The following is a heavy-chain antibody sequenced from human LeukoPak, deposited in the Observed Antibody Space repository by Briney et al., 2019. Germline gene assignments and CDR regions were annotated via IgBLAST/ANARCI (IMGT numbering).Heavy chain of an antibody. J-gene: IGHJ5*02. D-gene: IGHD5-12*01. CDR3: AKGPTGPGYADNWFDP. Sequence: PSETLSLTCAVYGGSFSGYYWSWIRQPPGKGLEWIGEINHSGSTNYNPFLKSRVTISVDTSKNQFSLKLSSVTAADTAVYYCAKGPTGPGYADNWFDPWGQGTLVTVSS. CDR1: GGSFSGYY. V-gene: IGHV4-34*01. CDR2: INHSGST.